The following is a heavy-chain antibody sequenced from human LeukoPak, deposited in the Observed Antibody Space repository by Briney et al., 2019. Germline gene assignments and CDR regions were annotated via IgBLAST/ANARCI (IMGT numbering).Heavy chain of an antibody. J-gene: IGHJ4*02. CDR1: GGSISSGSNY. CDR3: ARMVRRTFHFDY. Sequence: SETLSLTCTVSGGSISSGSNYWSWIRQPAGKGLEWIGRIYTSGSTNYNPSLKSRVTISVDTSKNQFSLKLSSVTAADTAVYYCARMVRRTFHFDYWGQGTLVTVSS. V-gene: IGHV4-61*02. D-gene: IGHD3-16*01. CDR2: IYTSGST.